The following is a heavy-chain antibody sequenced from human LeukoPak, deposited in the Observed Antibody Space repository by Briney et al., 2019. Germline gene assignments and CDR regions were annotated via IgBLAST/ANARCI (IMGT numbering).Heavy chain of an antibody. D-gene: IGHD2-2*01. CDR2: IIPIFGTA. CDR1: GGTFRSYA. J-gene: IGHJ6*03. V-gene: IGHV1-69*13. Sequence: VASVKVSCKASGGTFRSYAISWVRQAPGQALEWMGGIIPIFGTANYAQKFQGRVTITADESTSTAYMELSSLRPEDTAVYYCARARYCSNTSCYPYYYYYMDVWGKGTTVTVSS. CDR3: ARARYCSNTSCYPYYYYYMDV.